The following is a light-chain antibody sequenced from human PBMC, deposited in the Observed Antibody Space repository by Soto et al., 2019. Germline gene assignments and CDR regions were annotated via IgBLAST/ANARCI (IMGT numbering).Light chain of an antibody. V-gene: IGKV3-11*01. CDR1: QSVSTD. J-gene: IGKJ4*01. CDR3: QQRGNWPLT. CDR2: DVV. Sequence: ETVLTQSPATLSLSPGERATLSCRASQSVSTDLAWYQQKPGQAPRLLIHDVVDRATGVPARFSGSGSGTEFTLTISSLEPEDFAVYYCQQRGNWPLTFGGGTKVEIK.